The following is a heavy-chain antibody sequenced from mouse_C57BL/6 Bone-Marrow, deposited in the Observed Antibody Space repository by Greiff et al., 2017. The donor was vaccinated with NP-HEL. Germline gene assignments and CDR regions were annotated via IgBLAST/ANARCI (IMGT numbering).Heavy chain of an antibody. CDR3: ARCGGNLFDY. D-gene: IGHD1-1*02. Sequence: QVHVKQSGAELARPGASVKMSCKASGYTFTSYTMHWVKQRPGQGLEWIGYINPSSGYTKYNQKFKDKATLTADKSSSTAYMQLSSLTSEDSAVYYCARCGGNLFDYWGQGTTLTVSS. CDR2: INPSSGYT. J-gene: IGHJ2*01. CDR1: GYTFTSYT. V-gene: IGHV1-4*01.